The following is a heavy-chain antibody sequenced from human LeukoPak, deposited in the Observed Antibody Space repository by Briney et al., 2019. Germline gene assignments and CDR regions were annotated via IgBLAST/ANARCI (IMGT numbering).Heavy chain of an antibody. J-gene: IGHJ5*02. V-gene: IGHV4-34*01. D-gene: IGHD3-10*01. CDR2: INHSGST. CDR1: GGSFSGYY. Sequence: PSETLSLTCAVYGGSFSGYYWSWIRQPPGKGLEWIGEINHSGSTNYNPSLKSRVTISVDTSKNQFSLKLSSVTAADTAVYYCARRPPYRVVRGVNPNNWFDPWGQGTLVTVSS. CDR3: ARRPPYRVVRGVNPNNWFDP.